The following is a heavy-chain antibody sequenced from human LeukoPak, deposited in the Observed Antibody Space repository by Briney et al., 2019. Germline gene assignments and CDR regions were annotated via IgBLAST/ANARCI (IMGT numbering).Heavy chain of an antibody. J-gene: IGHJ5*02. V-gene: IGHV4-59*01. D-gene: IGHD3-10*01. Sequence: SETLSLTRTVSGGSISSYYWSWIRQPPGKGLEWIGYIYYSGSTNYNPSLKSRVTISVDTSKNQFSLKLSSVTAADTAVYYCARAKTGDWFDPWGQGTLVTVSS. CDR2: IYYSGST. CDR3: ARAKTGDWFDP. CDR1: GGSISSYY.